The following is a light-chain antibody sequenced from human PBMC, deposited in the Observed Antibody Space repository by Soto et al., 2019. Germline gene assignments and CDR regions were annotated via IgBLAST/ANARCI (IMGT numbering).Light chain of an antibody. CDR2: AAS. CDR3: QQYNAYPWT. J-gene: IGKJ1*01. CDR1: QGISTY. V-gene: IGKV1-16*02. Sequence: DIQMTQSPSSLSASVGDRVTITCRAMQGISTYLNWYQQKPGKAPKLLIYAASSLQSGVPSNLSGSGSGTEFTLTISSLQPEDFVTYYCQQYNAYPWTFGQGTKVDIK.